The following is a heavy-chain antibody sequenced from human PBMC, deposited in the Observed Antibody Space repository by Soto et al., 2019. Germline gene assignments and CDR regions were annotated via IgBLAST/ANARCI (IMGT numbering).Heavy chain of an antibody. CDR1: GFTFGHVW. CDR2: INSKTDGGTS. J-gene: IGHJ4*02. D-gene: IGHD3-16*01. Sequence: EVQLVESGGGLVKPGGSLRLSCAASGFTFGHVWISWVRQAPGKGLEWVGRINSKTDGGTSDYAAPVKGRFTISRDDSKNTLYLQMNSLKAEDTAVYYCATGSSLGAPRWGQGTLVTVSS. CDR3: ATGSSLGAPR. V-gene: IGHV3-15*01.